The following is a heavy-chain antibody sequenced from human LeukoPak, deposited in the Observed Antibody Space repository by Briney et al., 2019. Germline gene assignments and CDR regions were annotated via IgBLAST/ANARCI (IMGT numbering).Heavy chain of an antibody. Sequence: GASVKVSCKASGGTFSSYAISWVRQAPGQGLEWMGRIIPIFGTANYAQKFQGRVTITTDESTSTAYMELSSLRSEDTAVYYCARDLERWSTHWYFDLWGRGTLVTVSS. CDR3: ARDLERWSTHWYFDL. CDR2: IIPIFGTA. V-gene: IGHV1-69*05. D-gene: IGHD1-1*01. J-gene: IGHJ2*01. CDR1: GGTFSSYA.